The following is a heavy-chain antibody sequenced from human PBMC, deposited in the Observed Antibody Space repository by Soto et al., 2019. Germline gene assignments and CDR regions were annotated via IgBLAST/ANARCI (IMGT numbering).Heavy chain of an antibody. D-gene: IGHD5-18*01. CDR1: GGSISSYY. CDR3: ARASDSYGVFDY. V-gene: IGHV4-59*01. J-gene: IGHJ4*02. CDR2: IYYSGST. Sequence: PSETLSLPCTVSGGSISSYYWSWIRQPPGKGLEWIGYIYYSGSTNYNPSLKSRVTISVDTSKNQFSLKLSSVTAADTAVYYCARASDSYGVFDYWGQGTMVTVSA.